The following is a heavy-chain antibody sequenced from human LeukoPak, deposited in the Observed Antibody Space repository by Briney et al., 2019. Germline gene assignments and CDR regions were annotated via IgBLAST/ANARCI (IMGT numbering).Heavy chain of an antibody. V-gene: IGHV4-34*01. CDR2: INHSGST. D-gene: IGHD2-15*01. CDR3: ARHAGYCSGGSCDRVDY. CDR1: GGSISSYY. Sequence: SETLSLTCTVSGGSISSYYWSWIRQPPGKGLEWIGEINHSGSTNYNPSLKSRVTISVDTSKNQFSLKLSSVAAADTAVYYCARHAGYCSGGSCDRVDYWGQGTLVTVSS. J-gene: IGHJ4*02.